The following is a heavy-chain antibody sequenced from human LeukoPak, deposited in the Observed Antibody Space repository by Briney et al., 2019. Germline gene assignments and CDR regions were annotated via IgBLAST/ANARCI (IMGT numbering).Heavy chain of an antibody. CDR2: ISTYNGDT. J-gene: IGHJ5*02. V-gene: IGHV1-18*01. D-gene: IGHD3-9*01. CDR3: VRGILSDDTLTGP. Sequence: ASLTVSCTTSGYTFSSYGINWVRQAPGQGLEWMGWISTYNGDTKYAQKLQGRVTMTTDTSTSTAYMELRSLKSDVTAVYYCVRGILSDDTLTGPWGQGTLVTVSS. CDR1: GYTFSSYG.